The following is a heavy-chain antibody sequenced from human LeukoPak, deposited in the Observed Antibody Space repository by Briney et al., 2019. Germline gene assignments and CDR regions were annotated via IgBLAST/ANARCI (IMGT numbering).Heavy chain of an antibody. D-gene: IGHD2-2*01. Sequence: SETLSLTCTVSGGSISSSSYYWGWIRQPPGMGLEWIGSIYYSGSTYYNPSLKSRVTISVDTSKNQFSLKLSSVTAADTAVYYCAREGKVPAANEYNWFDPWGQGTLVTVSS. J-gene: IGHJ5*02. CDR2: IYYSGST. CDR3: AREGKVPAANEYNWFDP. V-gene: IGHV4-39*02. CDR1: GGSISSSSYY.